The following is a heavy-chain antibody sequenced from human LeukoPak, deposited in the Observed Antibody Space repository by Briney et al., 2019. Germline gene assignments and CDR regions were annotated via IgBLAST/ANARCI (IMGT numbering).Heavy chain of an antibody. V-gene: IGHV3-23*01. CDR1: GFTFSRYA. CDR2: ISGSGGST. D-gene: IGHD3-10*01. J-gene: IGHJ4*02. Sequence: GGSLRLSCAASGFTFSRYAMSWVRQAPGKGLEWVSAISGSGGSTYYADSVKGRFTISRDNSKNTLYLQMNSLRAEDTAVYYCAKRVRGVISSDYWGQGTLVTVSS. CDR3: AKRVRGVISSDY.